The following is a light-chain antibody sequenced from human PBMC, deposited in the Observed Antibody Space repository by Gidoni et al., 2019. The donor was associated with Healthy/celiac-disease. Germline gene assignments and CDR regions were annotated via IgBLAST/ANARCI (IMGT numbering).Light chain of an antibody. CDR2: EVS. V-gene: IGLV2-14*01. CDR3: SSYTSSSPWV. J-gene: IGLJ3*02. Sequence: QSALTQPASVSGSPGPSITISCTGTSSDVGGYTYVSWSQQHPGKAPKLMIYEVSNRPSGVSNRFSGSKSGNTASLTISVLQAEDEADYYCSSYTSSSPWVFGGGTKLTVL. CDR1: SSDVGGYTY.